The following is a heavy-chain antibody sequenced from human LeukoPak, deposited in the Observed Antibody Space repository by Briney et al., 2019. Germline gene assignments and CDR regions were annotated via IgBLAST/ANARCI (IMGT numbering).Heavy chain of an antibody. D-gene: IGHD6-13*01. CDR2: INHSGST. J-gene: IGHJ6*02. CDR3: ARAPRKRIAAAGTVYYGMDV. V-gene: IGHV4-34*01. Sequence: NTSETLSLTCAVYGGSFSGYYWSWIRQPPGKGLEWIGEINHSGSTNYNPSLKSRVTISVGTSKNQFSLKLSSVTAADTAVYYCARAPRKRIAAAGTVYYGMDVWGQGTTVTVSS. CDR1: GGSFSGYY.